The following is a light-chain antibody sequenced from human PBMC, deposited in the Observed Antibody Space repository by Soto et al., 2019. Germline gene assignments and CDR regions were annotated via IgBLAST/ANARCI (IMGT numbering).Light chain of an antibody. Sequence: EIVMTQSPATLSVSPGETATLSCRASQSVTYNLAWYQQKPGQGPRLLIYGAFTRATGIPARFSGSGSGTEFTLTISGLQSEDCAVYYCQQYKNWPPLTFGGGTNVEIK. CDR1: QSVTYN. CDR3: QQYKNWPPLT. J-gene: IGKJ4*02. V-gene: IGKV3-15*01. CDR2: GAF.